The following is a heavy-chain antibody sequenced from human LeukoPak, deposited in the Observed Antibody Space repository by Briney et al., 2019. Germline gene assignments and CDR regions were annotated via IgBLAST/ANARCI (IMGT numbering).Heavy chain of an antibody. CDR2: IYHSGST. Sequence: SETLSLTCAVSGGSISSSNWWSWVRQPPGKGLEWIGEIYHSGSTNYNPSLKSRVTISVDMSKNQFSLKLSSVTAADTAVYYCARGIAAAEPFDYWGQGTLVTVSS. J-gene: IGHJ4*02. CDR1: GGSISSSNW. D-gene: IGHD6-13*01. V-gene: IGHV4-4*02. CDR3: ARGIAAAEPFDY.